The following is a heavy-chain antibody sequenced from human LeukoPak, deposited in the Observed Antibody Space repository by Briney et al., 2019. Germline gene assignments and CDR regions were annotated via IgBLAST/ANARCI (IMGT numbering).Heavy chain of an antibody. CDR3: ARARHYYDSSGYPNFDY. CDR1: GGTFSSYA. J-gene: IGHJ4*02. D-gene: IGHD3-22*01. V-gene: IGHV1-69*13. CDR2: IIPMFGIT. Sequence: GASVKVSCKASGGTFSSYAISWVRQAPGQGLEWMGGIIPMFGITNYAQKFQGRVTITADESTRTAYMELSSLRSEDTAVYYCARARHYYDSSGYPNFDYWGQGTLVTVSS.